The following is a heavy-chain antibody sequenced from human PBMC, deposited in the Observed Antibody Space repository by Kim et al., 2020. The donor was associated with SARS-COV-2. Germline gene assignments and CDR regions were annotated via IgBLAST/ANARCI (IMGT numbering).Heavy chain of an antibody. Sequence: SETLSLTCTVSGGSISSGGYYWSWNRQRPGKGLEWIGCIYYSGSTYYNPSLSSRVTISVDTSKNQFSLKLSSVTAADTAVYYCARDYVRSSGTFFGVAIVQPRYFDLWGRGTLATVSS. CDR3: ARDYVRSSGTFFGVAIVQPRYFDL. J-gene: IGHJ2*01. D-gene: IGHD3-3*01. CDR2: IYYSGST. CDR1: GGSISSGGYY. V-gene: IGHV4-31*03.